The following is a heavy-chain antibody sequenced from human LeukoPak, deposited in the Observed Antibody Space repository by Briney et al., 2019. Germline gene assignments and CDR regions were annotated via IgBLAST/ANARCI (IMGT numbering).Heavy chain of an antibody. J-gene: IGHJ3*02. CDR3: AREVPPWELDPLRAFDI. Sequence: GASVKVSCKASGYTFTSYAMNWVRQAPGQGLEWMGWINPNSGGTNYAQKFQGRVTMTRDTSISTAYMELSRLRSDDTAVYYCAREVPPWELDPLRAFDIWGQGTMVTVSS. D-gene: IGHD1-26*01. CDR2: INPNSGGT. V-gene: IGHV1-2*02. CDR1: GYTFTSYA.